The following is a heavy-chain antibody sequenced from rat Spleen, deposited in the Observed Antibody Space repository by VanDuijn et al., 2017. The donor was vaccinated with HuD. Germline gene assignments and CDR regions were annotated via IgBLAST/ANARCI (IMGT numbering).Heavy chain of an antibody. V-gene: IGHV5-25*01. CDR3: ARHGAYYGYNYNWFAY. CDR1: GFTFSNYD. Sequence: EVQLVESGGGLVQPGRSLKLSCAASGFTFSNYDMAWVSQAPSKGLEWVTSISPSGSRTYYRDSVKGRFTVSRDNAKSTLYLQMDSLRSEDTATYYCARHGAYYGYNYNWFAYWGQGTLVAVSS. CDR2: ISPSGSRT. J-gene: IGHJ3*01. D-gene: IGHD1-9*01.